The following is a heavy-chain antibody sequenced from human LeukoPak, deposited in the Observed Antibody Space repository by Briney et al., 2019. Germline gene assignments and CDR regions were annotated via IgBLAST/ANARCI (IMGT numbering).Heavy chain of an antibody. V-gene: IGHV3-49*04. D-gene: IGHD3-16*01. CDR3: TFGSYYYYAMDV. CDR1: GFXFSSSG. J-gene: IGHJ6*02. Sequence: PGGSLRLSCAASGFXFSSSGISWVRQAPGKGLEWVGFIRSKAYGGTTEYAASVKGRFTISRDDSKSIAYLQMNSLKTEDAANYYCTFGSYYYYAMDVWGQGTTVTVSS. CDR2: IRSKAYGGTT.